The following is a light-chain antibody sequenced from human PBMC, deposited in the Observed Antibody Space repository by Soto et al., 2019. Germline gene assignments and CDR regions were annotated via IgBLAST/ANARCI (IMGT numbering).Light chain of an antibody. J-gene: IGKJ1*01. CDR2: GAS. CDR1: QSVTRGY. V-gene: IGKV3-20*01. Sequence: EIVLTQSPGTLSLSPGEGATLSCRAGQSVTRGYLAWYQQKPGQAPRLLIYGASIRATRIPDRFSGSGSGTDFTLTISRLEPEDFAVYYCQQYGSSRTFGQGTKVEIK. CDR3: QQYGSSRT.